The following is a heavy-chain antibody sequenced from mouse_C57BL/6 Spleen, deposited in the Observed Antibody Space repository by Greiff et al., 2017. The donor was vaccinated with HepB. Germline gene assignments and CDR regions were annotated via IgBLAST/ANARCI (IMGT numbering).Heavy chain of an antibody. CDR3: ARWGDYDGVRAPY. D-gene: IGHD2-4*01. J-gene: IGHJ2*01. Sequence: QVQLQQSGAELVKPGASVKISCKASGYAFSSYWMNWVKQRPGKGLEWIGQIYPGDGDTNYNGKFKGKATLTADKSSSTAYMQLSSLTSEDSAVYFCARWGDYDGVRAPYWGQGTTLTVSS. CDR2: IYPGDGDT. CDR1: GYAFSSYW. V-gene: IGHV1-80*01.